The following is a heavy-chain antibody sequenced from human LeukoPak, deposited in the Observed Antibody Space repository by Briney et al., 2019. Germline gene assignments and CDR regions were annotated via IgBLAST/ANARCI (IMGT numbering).Heavy chain of an antibody. V-gene: IGHV3-9*01. Sequence: PGRSLRLSCAASGFTFDDYAMHWVRQAPGKGLEWVSGISWNSGSIGYADSVKGRFTISRDNAKNSLYLQMNSLRAEDTALYYCAKVFEYSSSLGAFDIWGRGTMVTVSS. D-gene: IGHD6-6*01. J-gene: IGHJ3*02. CDR3: AKVFEYSSSLGAFDI. CDR1: GFTFDDYA. CDR2: ISWNSGSI.